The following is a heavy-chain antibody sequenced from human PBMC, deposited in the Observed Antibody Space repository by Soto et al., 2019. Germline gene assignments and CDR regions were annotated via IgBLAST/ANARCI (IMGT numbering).Heavy chain of an antibody. D-gene: IGHD3-3*01. V-gene: IGHV3-33*01. CDR2: IWYDGSNK. CDR1: GFTFSSYG. J-gene: IGHJ4*02. CDR3: ARDLRDGYNFFIAY. Sequence: GGSLRLSCAASGFTFSSYGMHWVRQAPGKGLEWVAVIWYDGSNKYYADSVKGRFTISRDNSKNTLYLQMNSLRAEDTAVYYCARDLRDGYNFFIAYWGQGTLVTVAS.